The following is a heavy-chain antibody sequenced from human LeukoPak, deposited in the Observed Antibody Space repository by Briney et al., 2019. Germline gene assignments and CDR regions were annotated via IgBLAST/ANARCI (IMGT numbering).Heavy chain of an antibody. CDR1: GGSISSSSYY. V-gene: IGHV4-39*01. J-gene: IGHJ5*02. Sequence: SETLSLTCTVSGGSISSSSYYWGWIRQPPGKGLEWIGSIYYSGSTCYNPSLKSRVTISVDTSKNQFSLKLSSVTAADTAVYYCARQRDTMIVVVVGGSWFDPWGQGTLVTVSS. D-gene: IGHD3-22*01. CDR2: IYYSGST. CDR3: ARQRDTMIVVVVGGSWFDP.